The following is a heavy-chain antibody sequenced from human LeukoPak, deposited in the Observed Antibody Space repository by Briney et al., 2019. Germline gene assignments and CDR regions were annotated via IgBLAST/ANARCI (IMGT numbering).Heavy chain of an antibody. CDR2: IHHTGGT. V-gene: IGHV4-38-2*01. CDR3: ARYGSGFDDC. D-gene: IGHD3-10*01. Sequence: PSETLSLTCAVSGYSISSGYYWGWIRQPPGKGLGFIGSIHHTGGTHHNPSLKSRVTMSMDTSRNQISLKLSFVTAADTAVYYCARYGSGFDDCWGQGTLVTVSS. CDR1: GYSISSGYY. J-gene: IGHJ4*02.